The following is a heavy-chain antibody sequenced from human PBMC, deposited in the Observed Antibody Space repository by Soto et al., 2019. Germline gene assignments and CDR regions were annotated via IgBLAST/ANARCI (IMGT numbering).Heavy chain of an antibody. V-gene: IGHV1-69*01. J-gene: IGHJ2*01. CDR1: GGTFSSYS. Sequence: QVQLVQSGAEVKKPGSSVKVSCKASGGTFSSYSINWVRQAXGQGLEWMGGIIPIFGTANYAQKFQGRVTLTADESTSTAHMELSSLRNEDTAVYYCARPFQSWPGGWYFDLWGRGTLVTVSS. CDR3: ARPFQSWPGGWYFDL. CDR2: IIPIFGTA. D-gene: IGHD3-16*01.